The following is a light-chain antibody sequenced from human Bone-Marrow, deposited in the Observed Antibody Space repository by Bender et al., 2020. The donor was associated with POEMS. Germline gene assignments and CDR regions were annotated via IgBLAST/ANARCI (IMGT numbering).Light chain of an antibody. J-gene: IGLJ2*01. CDR1: SSDVGYSYL. CDR3: SSYTSNSFL. V-gene: IGLV2-14*02. Sequence: QSALTQPASVSGSPGQSITISCTGTSSDVGYSYLVSWYQQHPGKAPKVIIYEGYERPSGISNRFSGSKSGNTASLTISGLQAEDEADYYCSSYTSNSFLFGGGTKVTVL. CDR2: EGY.